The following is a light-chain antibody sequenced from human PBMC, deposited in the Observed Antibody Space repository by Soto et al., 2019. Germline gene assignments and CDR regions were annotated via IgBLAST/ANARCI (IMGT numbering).Light chain of an antibody. CDR1: QDISNY. J-gene: IGKJ4*01. V-gene: IGKV1-33*01. Sequence: DLQMTQSPSSLSASVGDRVTITCQASQDISNYLNWYQQKPGKAPKLLIYDASNLETGVPSRFSGSGSGTDFTFTISSLQPEDIATYYCQQLGGFGGGTKVEIK. CDR2: DAS. CDR3: QQLGG.